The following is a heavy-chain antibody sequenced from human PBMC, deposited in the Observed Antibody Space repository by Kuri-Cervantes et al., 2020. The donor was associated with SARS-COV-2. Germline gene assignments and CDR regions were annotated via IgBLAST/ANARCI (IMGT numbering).Heavy chain of an antibody. D-gene: IGHD4-11*01. J-gene: IGHJ1*01. CDR2: SSNKVYRYTT. CDR1: GFTFSDHY. CDR3: ARSLTTTYSF. Sequence: GGSLRLSCAASGFTFSDHYMDWVRQAPGKGLEWVGRSSNKVYRYTTEYATSVKGRFTISRDFSKNSLSLQMDSLTTEDTAVYYCARSLTTTYSFWGQGTLVTVSS. V-gene: IGHV3-72*01.